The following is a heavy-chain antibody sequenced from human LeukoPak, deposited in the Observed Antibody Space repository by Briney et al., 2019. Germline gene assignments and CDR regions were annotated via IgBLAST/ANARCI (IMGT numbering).Heavy chain of an antibody. Sequence: SETLSLTCTVSGGSISSSSYYWGWIRQPPGKGLEWIGSIYYSGSTYYNPSLKSRVTISVDTSKNQFSLKLSSVTAADTAVYYCARRTVTTSGWPDYWGQGTLVTVSS. D-gene: IGHD4-17*01. CDR2: IYYSGST. J-gene: IGHJ4*02. CDR1: GGSISSSSYY. V-gene: IGHV4-39*01. CDR3: ARRTVTTSGWPDY.